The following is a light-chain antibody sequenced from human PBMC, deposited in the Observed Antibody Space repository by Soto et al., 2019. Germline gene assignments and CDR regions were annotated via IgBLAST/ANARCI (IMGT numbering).Light chain of an antibody. CDR3: QQYNSYPWT. CDR2: KAS. CDR1: QTISSW. J-gene: IGKJ1*01. Sequence: SAATLSVSLGDGATLTCRASQTISSWLAWYQQKQGKAPKILIYKASTLTSGVPSRFRGSGSRTEFTLTISRLQPDDVATYYCQQYNSYPWTFGQGTKVDI. V-gene: IGKV1-5*03.